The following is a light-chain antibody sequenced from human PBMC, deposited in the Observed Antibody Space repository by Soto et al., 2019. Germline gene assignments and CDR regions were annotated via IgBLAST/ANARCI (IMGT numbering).Light chain of an antibody. CDR2: DVN. CDR1: SSDVGSYNY. CDR3: CSYPRTYTWV. V-gene: IGLV2-11*01. Sequence: QSALTQPRSVSGSPGQSVTISCTGTSSDVGSYNYVSWYQHHPGKAPKLMIYDVNKRPSGVPDRFSGSKSGNTASLIISGLQAEDEADYYCCSYPRTYTWVFGGGTKLTVL. J-gene: IGLJ3*02.